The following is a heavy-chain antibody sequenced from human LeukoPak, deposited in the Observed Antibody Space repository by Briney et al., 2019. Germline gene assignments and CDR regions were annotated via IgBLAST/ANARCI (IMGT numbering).Heavy chain of an antibody. Sequence: PSQTLSLTCAVYGVSFSGYYWSWIRQPPGKGLEWIGEINHSGSTNYNPSLKSRVTISVDTSKNQFSLKLSSVTAADTAVYYCARGQSHYDYVWGSYRYAYYFDYWGQGTLVTVSS. CDR3: ARGQSHYDYVWGSYRYAYYFDY. CDR2: INHSGST. CDR1: GVSFSGYY. D-gene: IGHD3-16*02. J-gene: IGHJ4*02. V-gene: IGHV4-34*01.